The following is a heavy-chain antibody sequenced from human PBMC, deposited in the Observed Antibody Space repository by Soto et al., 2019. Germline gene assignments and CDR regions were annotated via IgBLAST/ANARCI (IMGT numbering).Heavy chain of an antibody. CDR1: GYTFSKFG. CDR3: ARATVVVPPAIDY. D-gene: IGHD2-2*01. Sequence: QVQLVQSGAEVKKPGASVKVSCKASGYTFSKFGMHWVRQAPGQRLEWMGWISTANGNAKYSQKFQGRVTFNRDTSASTAYMELSSLRSEDTAMYYCARATVVVPPAIDYWGQGTLVTVSS. J-gene: IGHJ4*02. CDR2: ISTANGNA. V-gene: IGHV1-3*04.